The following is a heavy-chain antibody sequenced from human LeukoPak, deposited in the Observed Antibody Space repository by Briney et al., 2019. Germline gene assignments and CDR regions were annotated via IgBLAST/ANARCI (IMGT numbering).Heavy chain of an antibody. V-gene: IGHV4-59*04. Sequence: SSETLSLTCTVSGGSISNYYWTWIRQPPGKGLEWIGYIYYNGNTYYNPYNPSLTSRVTMSVDTSKNQFSLKLDSVTEIDTAMYYCARNQAVAANRGASDVWGQGTMVTVSS. D-gene: IGHD6-19*01. CDR3: ARNQAVAANRGASDV. J-gene: IGHJ3*01. CDR1: GGSISNYY. CDR2: IYYNGNT.